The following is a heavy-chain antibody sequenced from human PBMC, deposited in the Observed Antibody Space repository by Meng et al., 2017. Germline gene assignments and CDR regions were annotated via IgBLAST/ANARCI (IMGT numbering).Heavy chain of an antibody. J-gene: IGHJ6*02. V-gene: IGHV3-15*01. CDR2: IKSKTDGGTT. CDR1: GFTFSNAW. D-gene: IGHD3-10*01. CDR3: TTGRYYYGSWSYSDSYGMDV. Sequence: GESLKISCAASGFTFSNAWMSWVRQAPGKGLEWVGRIKSKTDGGTTDYAAPVKGRFTISRDDSKNTLYLQMSSLKTEYTAVYYCTTGRYYYGSWSYSDSYGMDVWGQGTTVTVSS.